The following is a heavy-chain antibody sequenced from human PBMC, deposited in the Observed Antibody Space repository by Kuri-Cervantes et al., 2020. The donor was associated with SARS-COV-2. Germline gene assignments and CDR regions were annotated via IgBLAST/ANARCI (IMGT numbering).Heavy chain of an antibody. D-gene: IGHD6-13*01. CDR2: INPSGGST. V-gene: IGHV1-46*01. Sequence: ASVNVSCKASGHTFTSYYMHWVRQAPGQGLEWMGIINPSGGSTSYAQKFQGRVTMTRDTSISTAYMELSRLRSDDTAVYYCARGYLTQIATTGAWFDPWGQGTLVTVSS. J-gene: IGHJ5*02. CDR1: GHTFTSYY. CDR3: ARGYLTQIATTGAWFDP.